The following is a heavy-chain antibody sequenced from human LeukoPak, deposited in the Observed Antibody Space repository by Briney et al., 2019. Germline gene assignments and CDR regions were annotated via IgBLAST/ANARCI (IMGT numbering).Heavy chain of an antibody. CDR2: INHSGST. CDR1: GGSISSYY. V-gene: IGHV4-34*01. J-gene: IGHJ1*01. D-gene: IGHD3-3*01. Sequence: PSETLSLTCTVSGGSISSYYWSWIRQPPGKGLEWIGEINHSGSTNYNPSLKSRVTISVDTSKNQFSLKLSSVTAADTAVYYCARGTPLNYDFWSGYYTGAEYFQHWGQGTLVTVSS. CDR3: ARGTPLNYDFWSGYYTGAEYFQH.